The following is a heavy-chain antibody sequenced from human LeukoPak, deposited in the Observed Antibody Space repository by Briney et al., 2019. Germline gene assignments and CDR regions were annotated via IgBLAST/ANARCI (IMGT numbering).Heavy chain of an antibody. V-gene: IGHV4-38-2*02. CDR2: IYHSGST. CDR1: GYSISSGYY. J-gene: IGHJ3*02. CDR3: AREGGYYGSGSYYSGAFDI. D-gene: IGHD3-10*01. Sequence: PSETLSLTCTVSGYSISSGYYWGWIRQPPGKGLEWIGSIYHSGSTYYNPSLKSRVTISVDTSKNQFSLKLSSVTAADTAVYYCAREGGYYGSGSYYSGAFDIWGQGTMVTVSS.